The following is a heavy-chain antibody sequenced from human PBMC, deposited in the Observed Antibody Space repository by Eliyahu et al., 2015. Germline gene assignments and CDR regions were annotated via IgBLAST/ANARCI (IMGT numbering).Heavy chain of an antibody. CDR2: MNPNSGNT. V-gene: IGHV1-8*01. Sequence: QVQLVQSGAEVKKPGASVKVSCKASGYTFTSYDINWXRQATGQGLEWMGWMNPNSGNTGYTQKFQGRVTMTRNTSISTAYMELSSLRSEDTAVYYCARLRAAAAGMDVWGKGTTVTVSS. J-gene: IGHJ6*04. CDR3: ARLRAAAAGMDV. D-gene: IGHD6-13*01. CDR1: GYTFTSYD.